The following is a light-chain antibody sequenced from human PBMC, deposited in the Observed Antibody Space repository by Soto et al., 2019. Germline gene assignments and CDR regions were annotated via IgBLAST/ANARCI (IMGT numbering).Light chain of an antibody. J-gene: IGKJ4*01. CDR2: AAS. CDR1: QGISSW. Sequence: QMRYSPSYEYAYVGDRVTITCRVSQGISSWLAWYQQKPGKAPKLLIYAASSLQSGVPSRFSGTGSGTEFTLTISGLHPDDFASYYCQPYNTYLSLTSADGTKVDI. CDR3: QPYNTYLSLT. V-gene: IGKV1-12*02.